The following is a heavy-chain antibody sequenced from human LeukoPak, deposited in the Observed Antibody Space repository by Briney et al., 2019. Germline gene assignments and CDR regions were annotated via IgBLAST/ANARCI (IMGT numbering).Heavy chain of an antibody. J-gene: IGHJ4*02. CDR3: ARIYSRGWSLDS. Sequence: SESLSLTCTVSGDSITNYYWAWIRQSAGKGLEWIGRMYTTGSTKYSPSFESRVTMPRDASKNQFSLRLNSVTAADTAIYYCARIYSRGWSLDSWGPGTLVTVSS. CDR1: GDSITNYY. V-gene: IGHV4-4*07. CDR2: MYTTGST. D-gene: IGHD6-19*01.